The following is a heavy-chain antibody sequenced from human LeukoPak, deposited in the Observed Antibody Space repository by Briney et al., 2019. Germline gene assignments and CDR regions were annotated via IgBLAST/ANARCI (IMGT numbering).Heavy chain of an antibody. Sequence: PAGSLRLACAASGFTFSNAWMSWVRQAPGKGLEWVGRIKSKTDGGTTDYAAPVKGRFTISRDDSKNTLYLQMNSLKTEDTAVYYCPTEWSPPNFHGDYVDYWGQGTLVTVSS. CDR3: PTEWSPPNFHGDYVDY. J-gene: IGHJ4*02. CDR1: GFTFSNAW. CDR2: IKSKTDGGTT. D-gene: IGHD4-17*01. V-gene: IGHV3-15*01.